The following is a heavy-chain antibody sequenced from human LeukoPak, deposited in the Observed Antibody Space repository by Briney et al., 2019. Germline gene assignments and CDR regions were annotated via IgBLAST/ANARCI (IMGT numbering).Heavy chain of an antibody. V-gene: IGHV4-59*01. D-gene: IGHD6-19*01. CDR3: ARDTVAVAGKEVRAFDI. Sequence: SETLSLTCTVSGGSISSYYWSWIRQPPGKGLEWIGYIYYSGSTNYNPSLKSRVTISVDTSKNQFSLKLSSVTAADTAVYYCARDTVAVAGKEVRAFDIWGQGTMVTVSS. CDR2: IYYSGST. J-gene: IGHJ3*02. CDR1: GGSISSYY.